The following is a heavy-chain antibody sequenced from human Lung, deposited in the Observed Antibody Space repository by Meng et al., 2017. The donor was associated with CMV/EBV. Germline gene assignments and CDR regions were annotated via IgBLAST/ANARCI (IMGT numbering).Heavy chain of an antibody. CDR2: INAYNGDT. Sequence: QAQLVQFGGEVKKPGASVKVSCKASGYTFTNYGITWVRQAPGQGLEWMGWINAYNGDTNYAQTLQGRVTMTTDTSTSTAYMELRSLRSGDTAVYYCARVEVGITSGDYWGQGTLVTVSS. CDR1: GYTFTNYG. D-gene: IGHD1-26*01. CDR3: ARVEVGITSGDY. J-gene: IGHJ4*02. V-gene: IGHV1-18*01.